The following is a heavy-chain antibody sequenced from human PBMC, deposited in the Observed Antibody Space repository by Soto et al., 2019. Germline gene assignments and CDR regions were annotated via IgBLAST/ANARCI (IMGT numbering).Heavy chain of an antibody. D-gene: IGHD3-3*01. J-gene: IGHJ6*02. CDR1: GFTFGDYA. CDR2: ISYDGSTE. V-gene: IGHV3-30-3*01. CDR3: AKENVLFAMDL. Sequence: PGGSLRLSCAASGFTFGDYAMHWVRRAPGKGLDWVAVISYDGSTEYYAESVRGRFTISRDNSKNTLYLQMNSLRPEDTAVYYCAKENVLFAMDLWGQGSTVTVSS.